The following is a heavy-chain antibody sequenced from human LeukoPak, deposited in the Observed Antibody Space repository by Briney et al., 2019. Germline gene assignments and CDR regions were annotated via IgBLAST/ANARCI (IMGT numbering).Heavy chain of an antibody. CDR1: GYTFTSYG. D-gene: IGHD6-19*01. CDR3: ASLSMLQWLVQGVSPFDY. Sequence: ASVKVSCKASGYTFTSYGISWVRQAPGQGLEWMGGIIPIFGTANYAQKFQGRVTITADKSTSTAYMELSSLRSEDTAVYYCASLSMLQWLVQGVSPFDYWGQGTLVTVSS. CDR2: IIPIFGTA. J-gene: IGHJ4*02. V-gene: IGHV1-69*06.